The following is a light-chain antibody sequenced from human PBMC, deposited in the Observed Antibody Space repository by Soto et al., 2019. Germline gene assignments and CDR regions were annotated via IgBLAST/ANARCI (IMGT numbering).Light chain of an antibody. Sequence: DIQVTQSPCTLPGPVGERVTLTCRASQTISSWLAWYQQKPGKAPKLLIYEASTLKSGVPSRFSGSGSGTEFTLTISSLQPDDFATYYCQHYNSYSEAFGQGTKVDI. CDR1: QTISSW. CDR3: QHYNSYSEA. CDR2: EAS. J-gene: IGKJ1*01. V-gene: IGKV1-5*03.